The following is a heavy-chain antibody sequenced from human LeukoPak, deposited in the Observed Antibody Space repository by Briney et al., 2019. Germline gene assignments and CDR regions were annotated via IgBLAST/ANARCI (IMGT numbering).Heavy chain of an antibody. J-gene: IGHJ5*02. Sequence: GESLRISCQGSGYRFTSYWIGWVRQMPGKGLEWMGVIYPGDSDIRYSPSFQGQVTISADKSISTAYLQWSSLKASDTAMYYCARHRVGAIDNWFDPWGQGTLVTVSS. D-gene: IGHD1-26*01. CDR2: IYPGDSDI. CDR3: ARHRVGAIDNWFDP. CDR1: GYRFTSYW. V-gene: IGHV5-51*01.